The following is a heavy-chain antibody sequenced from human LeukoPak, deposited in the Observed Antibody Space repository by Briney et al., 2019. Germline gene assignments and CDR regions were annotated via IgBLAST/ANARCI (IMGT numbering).Heavy chain of an antibody. D-gene: IGHD6-13*01. CDR2: ISYDGSNK. V-gene: IGHV3-30-3*01. J-gene: IGHJ4*02. CDR3: ARDPESIAAAGTLPYFPIDY. CDR1: AFTFSSYA. Sequence: RGGSLRLSCAASAFTFSSYAMHWVRQAPGKGLEWVAVISYDGSNKYYADPVKGRFTISRDNSKNTLYLQMNSLRAEDTAVYYCARDPESIAAAGTLPYFPIDYWGQGTLVTVSS.